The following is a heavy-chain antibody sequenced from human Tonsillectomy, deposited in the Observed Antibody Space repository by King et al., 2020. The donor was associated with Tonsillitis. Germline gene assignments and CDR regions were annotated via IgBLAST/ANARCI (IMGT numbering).Heavy chain of an antibody. D-gene: IGHD3-16*02. CDR1: GFTFSTYG. Sequence: VQLVESGGGLVQPGGSLRLSCAASGFTFSTYGMNWVRQAPGKGLEWVSYISSSSSTIYYADSVKGRFTISRDNAKNSLYLQMNSLRAEDTAVYYCARMVEDHDYVWGNYRPHDYWGQGTLVTVSS. J-gene: IGHJ4*02. CDR3: ARMVEDHDYVWGNYRPHDY. CDR2: ISSSSSTI. V-gene: IGHV3-48*01.